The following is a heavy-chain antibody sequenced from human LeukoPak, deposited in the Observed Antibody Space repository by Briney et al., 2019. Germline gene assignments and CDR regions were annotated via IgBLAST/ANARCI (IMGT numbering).Heavy chain of an antibody. CDR2: IWYDGSNK. CDR1: GFTFSSYG. D-gene: IGHD2-2*01. J-gene: IGHJ1*01. Sequence: GRSLRLSCAASGFTFSSYGMHWVRQAPGKGLEWVAVIWYDGSNKYYADSVKGRLTISRDNSKNTLYLQMNSLRAEDTAVYYCARDRVSYCSSTSCAVVQHWGQGTLVTVSS. V-gene: IGHV3-33*01. CDR3: ARDRVSYCSSTSCAVVQH.